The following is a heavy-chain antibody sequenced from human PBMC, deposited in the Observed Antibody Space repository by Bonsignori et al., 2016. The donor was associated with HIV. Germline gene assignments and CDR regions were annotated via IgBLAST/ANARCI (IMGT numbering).Heavy chain of an antibody. J-gene: IGHJ6*03. Sequence: VRQAPGKGLEWVSIIYSGGSTDYADSVKGRFTISRDNSKNTLYLQMNSLRAEDTAVYYCARKRANLHYYYMDVWGKGTTVTVSS. CDR2: IYSGGST. D-gene: IGHD1-14*01. V-gene: IGHV3-66*01. CDR3: ARKRANLHYYYMDV.